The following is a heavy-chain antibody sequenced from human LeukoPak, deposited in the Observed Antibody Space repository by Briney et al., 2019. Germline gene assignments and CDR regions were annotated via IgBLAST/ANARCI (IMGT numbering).Heavy chain of an antibody. CDR2: INSDGSRT. J-gene: IGHJ6*04. V-gene: IGHV3-74*01. Sequence: GGSLRLSCAASGFTFSNYWMHWVRQAPGEGLLWVSGINSDGSRTSYVDSVKGRFTISRDNAKNTVYLQMNSLRADDKAVYYCAREGPDVWGKGTTVTVSP. CDR3: AREGPDV. CDR1: GFTFSNYW.